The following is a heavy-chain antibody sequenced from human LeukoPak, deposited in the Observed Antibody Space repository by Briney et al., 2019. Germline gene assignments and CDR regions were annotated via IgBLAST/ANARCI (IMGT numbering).Heavy chain of an antibody. CDR3: ARDRGSYRLRPYFDY. Sequence: QPSETLSLTCAVYGGSFSGYYWSWIRQPPGKGLEWIGEINHSGSTNYNPSLKSRVTISVDTSKNQFPLKLSSVTAADTAVYYCARDRGSYRLRPYFDYWGQGTLVTVSS. V-gene: IGHV4-34*01. CDR1: GGSFSGYY. J-gene: IGHJ4*02. D-gene: IGHD1-26*01. CDR2: INHSGST.